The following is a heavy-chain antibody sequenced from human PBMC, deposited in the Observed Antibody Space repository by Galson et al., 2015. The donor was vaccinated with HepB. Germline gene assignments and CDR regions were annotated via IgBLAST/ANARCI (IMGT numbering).Heavy chain of an antibody. CDR1: GFTFNTST. CDR3: ARDAMGRGSGSYSAYDY. J-gene: IGHJ4*02. CDR2: ISSAGDIQ. Sequence: SLRLSCPASGFTFNTSTMQWVRQAPGKGLEWVAAISSAGDIQFHADSVKGRFTFSRDNSENMLYLQMNSLRAEDTAVYYCARDAMGRGSGSYSAYDYWGQGALVTVSS. V-gene: IGHV3-30-3*01. D-gene: IGHD1-26*01.